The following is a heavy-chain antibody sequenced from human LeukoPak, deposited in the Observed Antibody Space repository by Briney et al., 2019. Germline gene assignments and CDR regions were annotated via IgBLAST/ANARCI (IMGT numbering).Heavy chain of an antibody. D-gene: IGHD3-3*01. CDR3: ARQRYDFWSGYDAFDI. V-gene: IGHV4-39*01. Sequence: SETLSLTCTVSGGSISSSSYYWGWIRQPPGKGLEWIGSIYYSGGTYYNPSLKSRVTISVDTSENQFSLKLSSVTAADTAVYYCARQRYDFWSGYDAFDIWGQGTMVTVSS. CDR1: GGSISSSSYY. CDR2: IYYSGGT. J-gene: IGHJ3*02.